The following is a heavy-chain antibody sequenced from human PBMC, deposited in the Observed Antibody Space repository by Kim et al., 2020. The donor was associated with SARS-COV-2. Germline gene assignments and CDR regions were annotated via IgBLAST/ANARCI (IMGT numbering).Heavy chain of an antibody. V-gene: IGHV3-23*03. CDR2: IYSGGSST. Sequence: GGSLRLSCAASGFTFSSYAMSWVRQAPGKGLEWVSVIYSGGSSTYYADSVKGRFTISRDNSKNTLYLQMNSLRAEDTAVYYCAKSPLLWFGEGPQNAFDIWGQGTMVTVSS. D-gene: IGHD3-10*01. J-gene: IGHJ3*02. CDR1: GFTFSSYA. CDR3: AKSPLLWFGEGPQNAFDI.